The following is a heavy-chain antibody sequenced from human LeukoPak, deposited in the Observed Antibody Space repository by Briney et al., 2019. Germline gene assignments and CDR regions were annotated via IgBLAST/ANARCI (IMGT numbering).Heavy chain of an antibody. CDR3: AREAAVVAATFDY. CDR1: GFTFSSYS. D-gene: IGHD2-15*01. V-gene: IGHV3-21*01. CDR2: ISSSSSYI. Sequence: GGSLRLSCAASGFTFSSYSMNWVRQAPGKGLEWVSSISSSSSYIYYADSVKGRFTISRDNAKSSLYLQMNNLRAEDTAVYYCAREAAVVAATFDYWGQGTLVTVSS. J-gene: IGHJ4*02.